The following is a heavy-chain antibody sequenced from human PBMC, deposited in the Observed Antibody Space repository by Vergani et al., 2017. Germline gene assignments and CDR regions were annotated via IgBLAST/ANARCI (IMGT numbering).Heavy chain of an antibody. J-gene: IGHJ4*02. CDR3: AREQSVVGGGRDDC. CDR2: IIPILGIA. V-gene: IGHV1-69*02. Sequence: QVQLVQSGAEVKKPGSSVKVSCKASGGTFSSYTISWVRQAPGQGLEWMGRIIPILGIANHARKFQGRVTIAADKSTSTAYMELGSLRSEERAVYYCAREQSVVGGGRDDCCGERTLITVSS. D-gene: IGHD1-26*01. CDR1: GGTFSSYT.